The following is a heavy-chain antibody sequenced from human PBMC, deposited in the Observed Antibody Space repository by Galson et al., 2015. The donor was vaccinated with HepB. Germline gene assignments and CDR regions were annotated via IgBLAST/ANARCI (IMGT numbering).Heavy chain of an antibody. D-gene: IGHD2-15*01. CDR3: TTDLVVVAANFDS. V-gene: IGHV3-15*01. J-gene: IGHJ4*02. CDR2: IKSKSDGGTI. Sequence: SLRLSCAASGFTFSNTWMSWVRQAPGKGLEWVGRIKSKSDGGTIDYAAPVKGRFTISRDDSKNTLYLQLNSLKTEDTAVYYCTTDLVVVAANFDSWGQGTLVTVSS. CDR1: GFTFSNTW.